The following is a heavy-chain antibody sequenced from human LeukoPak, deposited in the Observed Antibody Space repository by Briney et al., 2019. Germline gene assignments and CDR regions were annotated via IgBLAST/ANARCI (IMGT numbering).Heavy chain of an antibody. D-gene: IGHD2-8*01. CDR2: IIPIFGTA. CDR1: GGTFSSYA. V-gene: IGHV1-69*05. J-gene: IGHJ5*02. CDR3: ARERERGYCTNGVCYTGWFDP. Sequence: GSSVKVSCKASGGTFSSYAISWVRQAPGQGLEWMGGIIPIFGTANYAQKFQGRVTITTDESTSTAYMELSSLRSEDTAVYYCARERERGYCTNGVCYTGWFDPWGQGTLVTVSS.